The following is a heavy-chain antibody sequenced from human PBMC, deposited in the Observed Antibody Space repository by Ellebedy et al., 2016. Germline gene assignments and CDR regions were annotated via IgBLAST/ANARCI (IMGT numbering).Heavy chain of an antibody. J-gene: IGHJ4*02. CDR2: IYYSGST. Sequence: SETLSLTXTVSGGSISSYYWSWIRQPPGKGLEWIGYIYYSGSTNYNPSLKSRVTISVDTSKNQFSLKLGSVTAADTAVYYCARTGGGGYSGFDYWGQGTLVTVSS. CDR3: ARTGGGGYSGFDY. V-gene: IGHV4-59*13. D-gene: IGHD5-18*01. CDR1: GGSISSYY.